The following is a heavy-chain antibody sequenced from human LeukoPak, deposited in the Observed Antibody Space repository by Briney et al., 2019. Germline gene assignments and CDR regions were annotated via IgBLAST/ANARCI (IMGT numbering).Heavy chain of an antibody. J-gene: IGHJ4*02. D-gene: IGHD2-15*01. V-gene: IGHV3-49*04. Sequence: GGSLRLSCTGSGFTFGNYGMSWVRQAPGKGLEWVGLIRSKTYGGTVVYAASVKGRFAISRDDSESIAYVQMNSLTTEHTAVYYCTSVYCSGGSCYPNLPDYWGQGTLVTVSS. CDR2: IRSKTYGGTV. CDR1: GFTFGNYG. CDR3: TSVYCSGGSCYPNLPDY.